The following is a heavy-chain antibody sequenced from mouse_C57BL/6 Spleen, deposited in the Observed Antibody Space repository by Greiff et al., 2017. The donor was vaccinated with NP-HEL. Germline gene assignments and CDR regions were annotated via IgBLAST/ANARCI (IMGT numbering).Heavy chain of an antibody. D-gene: IGHD1-1*01. V-gene: IGHV1-42*01. CDR2: INPSTGGT. CDR1: GYSFTGYY. CDR3: ARNDYYGSSWYFDV. Sequence: VQLQQSGPELVKPGASVKISCKASGYSFTGYYMNWVKQSPEKSLEWIGEINPSTGGTTYNQKFKAKATLTVDKSSSTAYMQLKSLTSEDSAVYYCARNDYYGSSWYFDVWGTGTTVTVSS. J-gene: IGHJ1*03.